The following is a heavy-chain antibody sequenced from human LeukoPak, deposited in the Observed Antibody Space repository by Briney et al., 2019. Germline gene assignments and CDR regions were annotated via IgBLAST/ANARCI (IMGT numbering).Heavy chain of an antibody. CDR3: ARAYSSSWYYNWFDP. D-gene: IGHD6-13*01. Sequence: GGSLRLSCAASGFTFSSYSVNWVRQAPGKGLEWVSSISSSSSYIYYADSVKGRFTISRDNAKNSLYLQMNSLRAEDTAMYYCARAYSSSWYYNWFDPWGQGTLVTVSS. J-gene: IGHJ5*02. V-gene: IGHV3-21*04. CDR2: ISSSSSYI. CDR1: GFTFSSYS.